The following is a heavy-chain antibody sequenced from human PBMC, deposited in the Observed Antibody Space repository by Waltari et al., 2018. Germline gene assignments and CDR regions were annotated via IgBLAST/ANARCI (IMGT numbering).Heavy chain of an antibody. CDR3: SRRLDA. CDR2: IKEDGSEK. Sequence: EVQLVESGGGLVQPGGSLRLSCAASGFTFSSLWMDWVRQAPGRGLEWVAKIKEDGSEKYYVDSVKGRFIISRDNAKNSLYLQMTSLRVEDTAVYYCSRRLDAWGQGTTVTVSS. CDR1: GFTFSSLW. J-gene: IGHJ6*02. V-gene: IGHV3-7*01.